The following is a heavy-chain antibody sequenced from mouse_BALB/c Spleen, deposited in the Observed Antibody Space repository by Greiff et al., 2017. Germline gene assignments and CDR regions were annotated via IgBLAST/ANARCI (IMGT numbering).Heavy chain of an antibody. CDR3: ARELRRNFDY. J-gene: IGHJ2*01. D-gene: IGHD1-2*01. CDR1: GFTFSSYA. V-gene: IGHV5-6-5*01. Sequence: EVMLVESGGGLVKPGGSLKLSCAASGFTFSSYAMSWVRQTPEKRLEWVASISSGGSTYYPDSVKGRFTISRDNARNILYLQMSSLRSEDTAMYYCARELRRNFDYWGQGTTRTVS. CDR2: ISSGGST.